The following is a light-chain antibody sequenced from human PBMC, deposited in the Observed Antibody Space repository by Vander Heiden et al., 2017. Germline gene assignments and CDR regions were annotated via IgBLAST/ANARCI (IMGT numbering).Light chain of an antibody. CDR2: DFS. Sequence: QSALTQPASVSGSAGRSTTLAWTGTSSDVGGYYYVSCYQQHPGQPHQLMIFDFSIRPSGSSNRFSGSKSGNTASLTISGLQAQDEADYYYSSYTSGSTPHVVFGGGTKLTVL. J-gene: IGLJ2*01. CDR3: SSYTSGSTPHVV. CDR1: SSDVGGYYY. V-gene: IGLV2-14*03.